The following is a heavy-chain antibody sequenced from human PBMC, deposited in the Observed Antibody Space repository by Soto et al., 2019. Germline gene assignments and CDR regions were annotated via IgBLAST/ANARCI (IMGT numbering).Heavy chain of an antibody. D-gene: IGHD5-12*01. CDR1: GGSISSSSYY. V-gene: IGHV4-39*01. J-gene: IGHJ6*02. Sequence: PSETLSLTCTVSGGSISSSSYYWGWIRQPPGKGLEWIGSIYYSGSTYYNPSLKSRVTISVDTSKNQFSLKLISVTAADTAVYYCARPVGGYNYLRYGMDVWGQGTTVTVSS. CDR2: IYYSGST. CDR3: ARPVGGYNYLRYGMDV.